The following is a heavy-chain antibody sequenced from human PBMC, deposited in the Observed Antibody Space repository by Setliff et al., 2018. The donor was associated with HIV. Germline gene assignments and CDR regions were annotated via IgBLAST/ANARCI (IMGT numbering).Heavy chain of an antibody. J-gene: IGHJ3*02. CDR3: ASFGGWYPDAFDI. CDR2: LHYSGNT. D-gene: IGHD6-19*01. CDR1: GGSIRSSTYY. Sequence: PSETLSLTCTVSGGSIRSSTYYWGWIRQSPGKGLEWIGSLHYSGNTYYNSSLKSRVTISLDTSKNQFSLKLNSVTAADTAVYYCASFGGWYPDAFDIWGQGTMVTVSS. V-gene: IGHV4-39*07.